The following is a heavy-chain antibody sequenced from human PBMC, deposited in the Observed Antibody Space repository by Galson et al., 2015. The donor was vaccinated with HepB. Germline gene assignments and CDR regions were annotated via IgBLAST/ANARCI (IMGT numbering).Heavy chain of an antibody. Sequence: SLRLSCAASGFTFSSYNMNWVRRAPGKGLEWISYISSSSGTTYYADSVKGRITISRDNVKNSLYLQMNSLRAEDTAVYYCARDRGGSGSYLSQYYDMDVWGQGTTVTVSS. D-gene: IGHD3-10*01. J-gene: IGHJ6*02. CDR3: ARDRGGSGSYLSQYYDMDV. CDR1: GFTFSSYN. CDR2: ISSSSGTT. V-gene: IGHV3-48*04.